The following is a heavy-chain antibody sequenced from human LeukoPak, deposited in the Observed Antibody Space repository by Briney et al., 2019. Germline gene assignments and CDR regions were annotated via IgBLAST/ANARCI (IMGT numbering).Heavy chain of an antibody. V-gene: IGHV3-48*03. D-gene: IGHD6-19*01. Sequence: GGSLRLSCAASGFTFSSYEMNWVRQAPGKGLEWVSYISSSGSTIYYADSVKGRFTISRDNAKNSLYLQMNSLRAEDTAVYYCARELTVAGTLIDYWGQGTRVTFSS. CDR1: GFTFSSYE. J-gene: IGHJ4*02. CDR3: ARELTVAGTLIDY. CDR2: ISSSGSTI.